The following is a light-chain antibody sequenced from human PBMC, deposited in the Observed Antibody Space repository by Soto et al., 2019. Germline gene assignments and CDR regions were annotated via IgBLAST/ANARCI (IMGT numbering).Light chain of an antibody. CDR2: GAS. V-gene: IGKV3-15*01. J-gene: IGKJ4*02. Sequence: EIFMTQSPATLSVFPGERVILSCRASQSVGSTLAWYQQKPGQAPRLLIRGASTRATGVPARFSGSGSGTEFTLTISSLQSEDFAVYCCQQYSSSLTFGGGTTLEIK. CDR1: QSVGST. CDR3: QQYSSSLT.